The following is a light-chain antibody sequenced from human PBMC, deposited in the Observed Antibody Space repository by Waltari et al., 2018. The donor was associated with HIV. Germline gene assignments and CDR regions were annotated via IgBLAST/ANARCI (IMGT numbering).Light chain of an antibody. Sequence: GLIQPPSVSVAPGQTAIMSCGGINTGSNSVPGYQHKPGQAPVLVIYNDVDRHSGVPERFSGSYSAKTATLTITNVEVGDEADYYCQVCHSQSAQWLFGGGTKLTVL. J-gene: IGLJ3*02. CDR2: NDV. V-gene: IGLV3-21*02. CDR3: QVCHSQSAQWL. CDR1: NTGSNS.